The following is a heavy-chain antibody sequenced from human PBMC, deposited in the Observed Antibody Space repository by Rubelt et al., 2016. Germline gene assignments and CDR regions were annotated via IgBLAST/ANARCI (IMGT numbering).Heavy chain of an antibody. CDR1: GGSFSDYY. J-gene: IGHJ4*02. D-gene: IGHD2-15*01. CDR3: ATITVGYCSGNDCKDF. Sequence: QVQLQQWGAGLLKPSETLSLTCAVYGGSFSDYYWNWIRQPPGKGLEWIGEISHRGSTNYNPSLKSRVTLSVDTFKNQFPRKLYSVTAADTAVYYCATITVGYCSGNDCKDFWGQGTLVTVSS. V-gene: IGHV4-34*01. CDR2: ISHRGST.